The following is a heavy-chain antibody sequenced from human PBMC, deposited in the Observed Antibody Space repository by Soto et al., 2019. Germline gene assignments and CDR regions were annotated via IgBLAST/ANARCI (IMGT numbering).Heavy chain of an antibody. V-gene: IGHV4-30-4*08. Sequence: PSETLSLTCSVSGGSISGDYYWSWIRQSPEKGLEWIGYIYYSGSSYSNPALQSRLSMALATSKNQFSLKLRSVTAADTAVYYGARGGARWPGYCDSWGQGALVTVSS. CDR3: ARGGARWPGYCDS. J-gene: IGHJ4*02. CDR1: GGSISGDYY. CDR2: IYYSGSS. D-gene: IGHD2-15*01.